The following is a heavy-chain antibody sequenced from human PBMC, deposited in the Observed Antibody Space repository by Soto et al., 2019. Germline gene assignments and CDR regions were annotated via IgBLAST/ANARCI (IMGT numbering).Heavy chain of an antibody. Sequence: PSETLSLTCAVYGGSFSGYYWSWIRQPPGKGLEWIGEINHSGSTNYNPSLKSRVTISVDTSKNQFSLKLSSVTAADTAVYYCAKSNGYSSNRFAPPGQGSLVIVSS. CDR3: AKSNGYSSNRFAP. CDR2: INHSGST. J-gene: IGHJ5*02. V-gene: IGHV4-34*01. CDR1: GGSFSGYY. D-gene: IGHD6-19*01.